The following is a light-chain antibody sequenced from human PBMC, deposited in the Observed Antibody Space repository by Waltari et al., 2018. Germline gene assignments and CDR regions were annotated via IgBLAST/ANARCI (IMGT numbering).Light chain of an antibody. Sequence: SYELTQPPSVSVSPGQTARITCSGDVFSTRYAYWYHQKSGQAPVLVIYEDRKRPSGIPERFSGSSSGTMATLTISGAQVEDEADYYCYSADSSGNHGGVFGGGTKLTVL. CDR1: VFSTRY. CDR3: YSADSSGNHGGV. V-gene: IGLV3-10*01. CDR2: EDR. J-gene: IGLJ3*02.